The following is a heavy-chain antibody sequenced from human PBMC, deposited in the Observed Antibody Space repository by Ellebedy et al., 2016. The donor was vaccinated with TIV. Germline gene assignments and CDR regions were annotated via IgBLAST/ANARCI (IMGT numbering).Heavy chain of an antibody. V-gene: IGHV3-48*04. CDR3: ARPRGYSGFPDY. J-gene: IGHJ4*02. D-gene: IGHD5-12*01. Sequence: GESLKISXAASGFTFSSYGMNWVRQAPGKGLEWVSYISSSGSTIYYADSVKGRFTISRDNAKNSVYLQMNSLRAEDTAVYYCARPRGYSGFPDYWGQGTLVTVSS. CDR2: ISSSGSTI. CDR1: GFTFSSYG.